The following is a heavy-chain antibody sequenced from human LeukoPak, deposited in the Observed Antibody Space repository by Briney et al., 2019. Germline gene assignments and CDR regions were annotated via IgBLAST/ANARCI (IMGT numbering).Heavy chain of an antibody. CDR3: ARDLTWFGELSLYYFDY. CDR2: INSDGSST. Sequence: GGSLRLSCAASGFTFSSYWMHWVRQAPGKGLVWVSRINSDGSSTSYADSVKGRFTISRDNAKNTLYLQMNSLRAEDTAAYYCARDLTWFGELSLYYFDYWGQGTLVTVSS. D-gene: IGHD3-10*01. CDR1: GFTFSSYW. V-gene: IGHV3-74*01. J-gene: IGHJ4*02.